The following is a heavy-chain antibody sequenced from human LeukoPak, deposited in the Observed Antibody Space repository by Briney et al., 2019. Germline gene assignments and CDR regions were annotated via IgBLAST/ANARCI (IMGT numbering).Heavy chain of an antibody. D-gene: IGHD3-9*01. CDR2: IWYDGSNK. CDR1: GFTFSSYS. Sequence: GGSLRLSCAASGFTFSSYSMNWVRQAPGKGLEWVAVIWYDGSNKYYADSVKGRFTISRDNSKNTLYLQMNSLRAEDTAVYYCARGTYYDILTGYPLEGYFDYWGQGTLVTVSS. CDR3: ARGTYYDILTGYPLEGYFDY. J-gene: IGHJ4*02. V-gene: IGHV3-33*08.